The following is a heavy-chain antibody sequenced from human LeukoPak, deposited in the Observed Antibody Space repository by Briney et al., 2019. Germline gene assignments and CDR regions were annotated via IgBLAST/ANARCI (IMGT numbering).Heavy chain of an antibody. CDR3: ARYLRKLYGRGGDYYFYMDV. CDR2: INWNGSGA. CDR1: GFTFDDYG. J-gene: IGHJ6*03. Sequence: GGSLRLSCAASGFTFDDYGMRWVRQVPGKGLEWVFGINWNGSGAGYADSVKGRFTISRDKAKNSLYLQMNSLKAEDTALFYCARYLRKLYGRGGDYYFYMDVWGKGTTVTVSS. D-gene: IGHD4-17*01. V-gene: IGHV3-20*04.